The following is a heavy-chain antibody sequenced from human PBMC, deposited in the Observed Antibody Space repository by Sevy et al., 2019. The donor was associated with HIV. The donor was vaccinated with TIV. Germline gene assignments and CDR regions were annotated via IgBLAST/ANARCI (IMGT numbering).Heavy chain of an antibody. V-gene: IGHV3-30-3*01. CDR1: GCTFSSYA. CDR2: ISYDGSNK. J-gene: IGHJ4*02. CDR3: ARDSGSGWYKGSDLDY. D-gene: IGHD6-19*01. Sequence: GGSLRLSCAASGCTFSSYAMHWVRQAPGKGLEWVAVISYDGSNKYYADSVKGRFTISRDNSKNTLYLQMNSLRAEDTAVYYCARDSGSGWYKGSDLDYWCQGTLVTVSS.